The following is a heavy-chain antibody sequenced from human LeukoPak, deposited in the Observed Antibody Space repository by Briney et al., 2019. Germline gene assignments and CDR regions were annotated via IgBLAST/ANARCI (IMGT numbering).Heavy chain of an antibody. Sequence: PGGSLRLSCTASGFHFRSYWMHWVRQAPGKGLVWVSRINSDGNSLSYADSVKGRFTISRDNAKNSLYLQMNSLRLEDTALYFCAKWNRQPLVKGWFDSWGQGTLVTVSS. CDR1: GFHFRSYW. CDR3: AKWNRQPLVKGWFDS. V-gene: IGHV3-74*01. CDR2: INSDGNSL. D-gene: IGHD6-13*01. J-gene: IGHJ5*01.